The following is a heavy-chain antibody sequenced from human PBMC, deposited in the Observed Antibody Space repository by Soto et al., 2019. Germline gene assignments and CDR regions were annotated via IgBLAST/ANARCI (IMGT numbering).Heavy chain of an antibody. Sequence: QVQLQQWGAGLLKPSETLSLTCAVYGGSFSGYQWSWIRQTPGKGLEWIGEINDSGNINYNPSLKSRVTILVDTPKKQISLKLSSVTAADTAVYYCARGLILWFGDLSRRGGYYYYMDVWGKGTTVIVSS. CDR2: INDSGNI. CDR1: GGSFSGYQ. J-gene: IGHJ6*03. V-gene: IGHV4-34*01. CDR3: ARGLILWFGDLSRRGGYYYYMDV. D-gene: IGHD3-10*01.